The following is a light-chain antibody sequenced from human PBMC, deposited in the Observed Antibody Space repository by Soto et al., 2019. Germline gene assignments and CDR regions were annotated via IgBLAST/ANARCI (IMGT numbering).Light chain of an antibody. Sequence: IEMTASHSSLSASIGDRVTITFRASQTIGTYLNWFQQKPGKAPKLLIYAASNLQSGVPPRFSGSGSGTEFSLTISSLQPDDSATYFCQQYDSCSTFGQGTKVDIK. CDR3: QQYDSCST. V-gene: IGKV1-39*01. CDR1: QTIGTY. J-gene: IGKJ1*01. CDR2: AAS.